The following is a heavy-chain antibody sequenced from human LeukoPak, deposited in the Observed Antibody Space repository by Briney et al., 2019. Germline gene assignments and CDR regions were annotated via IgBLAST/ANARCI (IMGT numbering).Heavy chain of an antibody. J-gene: IGHJ5*02. V-gene: IGHV4-34*01. Sequence: TSETLSLTCAVYGVSFSGYYWSWIRQPPGKGLEWIGETNHSGSTNYNPSLKSRVTISVDTSKNQFSLKLSSVTAADTAVYYCARGGDIVVVPAAHPSLYNWFDPWGQGTLVTVSS. CDR3: ARGGDIVVVPAAHPSLYNWFDP. CDR1: GVSFSGYY. CDR2: TNHSGST. D-gene: IGHD2-2*01.